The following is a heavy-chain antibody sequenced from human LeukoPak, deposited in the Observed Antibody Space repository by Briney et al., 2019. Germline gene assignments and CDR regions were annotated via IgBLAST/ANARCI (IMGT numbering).Heavy chain of an antibody. D-gene: IGHD5-24*01. CDR2: ISGSGGST. J-gene: IGHJ4*02. V-gene: IGHV3-23*01. Sequence: GGSLRLPCAASGFTFSSYAMSWVRQAPGKGLEWVSAISGSGGSTYSADSVKGRFTISRDNSKNTLYLQMNSLRAEDTAVYYCAKDLGDGYNSGDYWGQGTLVTVPS. CDR1: GFTFSSYA. CDR3: AKDLGDGYNSGDY.